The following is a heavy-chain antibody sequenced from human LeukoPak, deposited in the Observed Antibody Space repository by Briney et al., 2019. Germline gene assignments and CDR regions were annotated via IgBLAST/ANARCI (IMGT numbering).Heavy chain of an antibody. V-gene: IGHV4-31*03. Sequence: SETLSLTCTVSGGSISSRGYYWSWIRQHPEKGLEWIGYIYYSGSTYYNASLKSRITIPVDTSKNQFSLKLSSVTAADTAVYYCAGFNGYYFDYWGQGTLVTVSS. J-gene: IGHJ4*02. CDR2: IYYSGST. CDR1: GGSISSRGYY. CDR3: AGFNGYYFDY.